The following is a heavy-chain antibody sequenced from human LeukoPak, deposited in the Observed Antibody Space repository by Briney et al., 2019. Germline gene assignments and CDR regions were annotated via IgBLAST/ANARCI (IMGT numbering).Heavy chain of an antibody. V-gene: IGHV3-23*01. J-gene: IGHJ5*02. Sequence: PGGSLRLSCAASGFSFGSYAMSWVRQAAGKGLEWVSEICGSVSGSGDCTHYADSVKGRFTISRDNSKKTLYLQMNSLRAEDTAVYYCAKSGIKTYYYDSSGYYWFDPWGQGTLVTVSS. CDR2: ICGSVSGSGDCT. D-gene: IGHD3-22*01. CDR1: GFSFGSYA. CDR3: AKSGIKTYYYDSSGYYWFDP.